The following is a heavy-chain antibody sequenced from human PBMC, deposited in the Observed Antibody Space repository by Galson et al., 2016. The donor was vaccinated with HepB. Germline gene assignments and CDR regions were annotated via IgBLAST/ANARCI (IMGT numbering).Heavy chain of an antibody. CDR1: GESLSGYH. D-gene: IGHD6-25*01. V-gene: IGHV4-34*11. Sequence: SETLSPTCAVYGESLSGYHCSWIRQPPGKGLEWNGYLYYSGSPYYNPSLKTQVPRLVDTSRNQFSLKLNSVTAADTAMYFCARDLGAGRPADKYFDPWGQGILVTVSS. CDR3: ARDLGAGRPADKYFDP. CDR2: LYYSGSP. J-gene: IGHJ5*02.